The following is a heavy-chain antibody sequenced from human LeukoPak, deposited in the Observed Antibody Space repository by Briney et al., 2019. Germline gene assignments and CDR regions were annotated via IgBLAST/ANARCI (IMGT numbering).Heavy chain of an antibody. V-gene: IGHV4-59*08. Sequence: PSETLSLTRTVSGGSISSYYWSWIRQPPGKGLEWIGCVYHSGSTNYNPSLKNRVTISLYTSKNQFSLKRSSVTAVDTAVYYCAVLAQNEYGGTWGQGTLVTVSS. D-gene: IGHD4-23*01. CDR3: AVLAQNEYGGT. CDR2: VYHSGST. CDR1: GGSISSYY. J-gene: IGHJ4*02.